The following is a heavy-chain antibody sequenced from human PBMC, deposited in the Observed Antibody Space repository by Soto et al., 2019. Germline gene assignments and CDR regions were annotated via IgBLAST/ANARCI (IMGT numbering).Heavy chain of an antibody. CDR3: ARLNGNWNYGYYYYYMDV. CDR1: GGSISSYY. J-gene: IGHJ6*03. Sequence: SETLSLTSTVSGGSISSYYWSWIRQPPGKGLEWIGYIYYSGSTNYNPSLKSRVTISVDTSKNQFSLKLSSVTAADTAVYYCARLNGNWNYGYYYYYMDVWGKGTTVTVSS. CDR2: IYYSGST. D-gene: IGHD1-7*01. V-gene: IGHV4-59*08.